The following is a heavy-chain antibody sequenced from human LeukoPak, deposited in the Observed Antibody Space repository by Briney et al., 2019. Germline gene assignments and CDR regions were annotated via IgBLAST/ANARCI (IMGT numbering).Heavy chain of an antibody. V-gene: IGHV3-7*01. D-gene: IGHD5-18*01. Sequence: GGSLRLSCAASGFTFTAYTINWVRQAPGKGLEWVANIKEDGSAKYYVDSVKGRFTISRDNAKNSMYLQMNSLRAEGTAVYYCARAQLTSMLADFWGQGTLVTVSS. CDR1: GFTFTAYT. CDR3: ARAQLTSMLADF. CDR2: IKEDGSAK. J-gene: IGHJ4*02.